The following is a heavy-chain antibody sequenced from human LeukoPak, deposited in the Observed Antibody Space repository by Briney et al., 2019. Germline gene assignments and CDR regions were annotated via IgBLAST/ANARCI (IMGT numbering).Heavy chain of an antibody. CDR3: ARGPSELRKTSNWFDP. V-gene: IGHV3-21*01. Sequence: PGGSLRLSCAASGFTFSSYSMNWVRQAPGKGLEWVSSISSSSSYIYYADSVKGRFTISRDNAKNSLYLQMNSLRAEDTAVYYCARGPSELRKTSNWFDPWGQGTLVTVSS. D-gene: IGHD1-26*01. J-gene: IGHJ5*02. CDR2: ISSSSSYI. CDR1: GFTFSSYS.